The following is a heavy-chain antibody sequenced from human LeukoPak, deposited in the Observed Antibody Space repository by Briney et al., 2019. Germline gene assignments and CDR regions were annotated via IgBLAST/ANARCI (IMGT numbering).Heavy chain of an antibody. D-gene: IGHD1-26*01. CDR3: ASDSGSYLDTFDI. CDR1: GSSISSYY. Sequence: SESLSLTCTVSGSSISSYYWSWIRQPPGKGLEWLGCIYYSGSTKYNPSLKSRVTISLDTSKNQFSLKLSSVTAADTAVYYCASDSGSYLDTFDIWGQGTMVTVSS. CDR2: IYYSGST. J-gene: IGHJ3*02. V-gene: IGHV4-59*08.